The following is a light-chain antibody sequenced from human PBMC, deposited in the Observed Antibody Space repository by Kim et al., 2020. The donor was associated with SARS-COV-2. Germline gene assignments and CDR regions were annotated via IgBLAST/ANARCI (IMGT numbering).Light chain of an antibody. V-gene: IGLV1-47*01. CDR3: AAWDDSLSGQV. CDR2: RNY. Sequence: GQRVTTSCSGSSSNIGTNYVSWYQQLPGTAPKLLIYRNYQRPSGVPDRFSGSKSGTSASLAISGLRSEDEADYYCAAWDDSLSGQVFGTGTKVTVL. J-gene: IGLJ1*01. CDR1: SSNIGTNY.